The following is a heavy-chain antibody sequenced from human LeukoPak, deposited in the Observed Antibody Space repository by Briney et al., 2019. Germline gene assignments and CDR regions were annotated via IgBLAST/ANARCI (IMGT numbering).Heavy chain of an antibody. CDR1: GFTFPNYV. V-gene: IGHV3-23*01. D-gene: IGHD4-11*01. CDR3: ANEYSKGDV. J-gene: IGHJ3*01. CDR2: ISGSGGNT. Sequence: GGSLRLSCAASGFTFPNYVMSWVRQAPGKGLEWVSGISGSGGNTYYADSVKGRFTISRDNSKNTLYLQMSSLRAEDAAVYYCANEYSKGDVWGQGTMVTVSS.